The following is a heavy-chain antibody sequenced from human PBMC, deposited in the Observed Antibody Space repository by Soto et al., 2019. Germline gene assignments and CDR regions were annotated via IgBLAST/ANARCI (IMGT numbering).Heavy chain of an antibody. CDR2: IRPIFGTP. D-gene: IGHD1-26*01. J-gene: IGHJ4*02. CDR1: GGTFSSYT. Sequence: QVQLVQSGAEAKKPGSSVTVSCKASGGTFSSYTISWVRQAPGQGLEWMAGIRPIFGTPIYAQKFQDRVTITADDSTMTAYMEMNRLTSEDTAVYYCARVVVGSRLSLDYWGQGTLVTISS. V-gene: IGHV1-69*01. CDR3: ARVVVGSRLSLDY.